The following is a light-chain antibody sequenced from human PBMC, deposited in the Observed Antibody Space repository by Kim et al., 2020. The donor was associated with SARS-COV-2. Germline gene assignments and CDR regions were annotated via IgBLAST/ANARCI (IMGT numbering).Light chain of an antibody. CDR1: SSDVGAYNY. CDR3: SSYTSSSNVV. V-gene: IGLV2-14*03. Sequence: GPSITISCTGASSDVGAYNYVSWYQQHPGKAPKLMIYDVTNRPSGVSNRFSGSKSGNTASLTISGLQAEDEADYYCSSYTSSSNVVFGGGTQLTVL. CDR2: DVT. J-gene: IGLJ2*01.